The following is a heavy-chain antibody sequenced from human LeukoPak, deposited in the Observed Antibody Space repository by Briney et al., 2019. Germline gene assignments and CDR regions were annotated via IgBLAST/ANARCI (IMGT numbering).Heavy chain of an antibody. J-gene: IGHJ4*02. Sequence: GGSLRLSCAASGFTFSTYSMNWVRQAPGKGLEWVSSISSSSSYIYYADSVKGRFTISRDNAKNSLYLQMNSLRAEDTAVYYCAKERTIFALVPFSFDYWGRGTLVTVSS. CDR2: ISSSSSYI. V-gene: IGHV3-21*04. CDR3: AKERTIFALVPFSFDY. CDR1: GFTFSTYS. D-gene: IGHD3-3*01.